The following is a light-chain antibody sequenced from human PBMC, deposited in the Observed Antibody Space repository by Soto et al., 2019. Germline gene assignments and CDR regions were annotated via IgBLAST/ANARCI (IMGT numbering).Light chain of an antibody. V-gene: IGKV1-5*01. CDR1: QSITTW. J-gene: IGKJ1*01. CDR3: QHYKMYPPWT. CDR2: DVS. Sequence: DIQMTQSPSTVSAYVGDSVTITCRASQSITTWLTWYQQRPGKAPKLLIYDVSSLQNGVPSRFSGSGSWTEFTLTISSLQPDDFATYYCQHYKMYPPWTFGQGTKVEIK.